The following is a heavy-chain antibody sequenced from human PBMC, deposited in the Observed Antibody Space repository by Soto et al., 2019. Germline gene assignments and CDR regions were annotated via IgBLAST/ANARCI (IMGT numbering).Heavy chain of an antibody. Sequence: QVQLVQSGAEVKKPGASLNVSCKASGYTLASSYFHWVRQATGQGLEWMGVSNPSGGSTSYAQKFQGRLTMTMDTSTSTVYMELSSLRSEDTAVYYCATGLNIAAAGYFDYWGQGSLVTVSS. D-gene: IGHD6-13*01. V-gene: IGHV1-46*01. CDR2: SNPSGGST. CDR1: GYTLASSY. J-gene: IGHJ4*02. CDR3: ATGLNIAAAGYFDY.